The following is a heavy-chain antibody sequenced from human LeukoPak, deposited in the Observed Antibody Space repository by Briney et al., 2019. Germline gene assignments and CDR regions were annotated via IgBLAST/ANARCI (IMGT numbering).Heavy chain of an antibody. D-gene: IGHD1-1*01. CDR1: GGSTTINGYY. V-gene: IGHV4-39*01. CDR3: GRHVQAPSFDP. Sequence: KPSETLSLTCTVSGGSTTINGYYWAWIRQPPGKGLEWIGSIYYNGNTYYNPSLKSRVTISADTSTNHFSLKLTSVTAADTAVYYCGRHVQAPSFDPWGQGTPVTVSS. CDR2: IYYNGNT. J-gene: IGHJ5*02.